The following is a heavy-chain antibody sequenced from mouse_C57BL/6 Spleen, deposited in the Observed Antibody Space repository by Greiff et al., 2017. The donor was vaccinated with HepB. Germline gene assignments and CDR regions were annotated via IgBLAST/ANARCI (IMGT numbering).Heavy chain of an antibody. V-gene: IGHV7-1*01. CDR2: SRNKANDYTT. J-gene: IGHJ4*01. Sequence: EVQWVESGGGLVQSGRSLRLSCATSGFTFSDFYMEWVRQAPGKGLEWIAASRNKANDYTTEYSASVKGRFIVSRDTSQSILYLQMNALRAEDTAIYYCARDADDYDPGYAMDYWGQGTSVTVSS. CDR1: GFTFSDFY. CDR3: ARDADDYDPGYAMDY. D-gene: IGHD2-4*01.